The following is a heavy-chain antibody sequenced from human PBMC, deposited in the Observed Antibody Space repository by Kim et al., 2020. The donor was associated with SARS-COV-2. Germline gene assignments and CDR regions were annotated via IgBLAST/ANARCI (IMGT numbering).Heavy chain of an antibody. D-gene: IGHD6-13*01. Sequence: GDTFYTDSIKRRFTVSRDNSRNTLYLQMNSLTAEDTALYYCAKGGSWCDYWGQGTLVTVSS. V-gene: IGHV3-23*01. CDR2: GDT. CDR3: AKGGSWCDY. J-gene: IGHJ4*02.